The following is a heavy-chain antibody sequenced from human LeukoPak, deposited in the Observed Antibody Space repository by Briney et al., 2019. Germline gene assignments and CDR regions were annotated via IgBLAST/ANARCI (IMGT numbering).Heavy chain of an antibody. CDR3: ARTLYSSSSGQPFDY. D-gene: IGHD6-6*01. V-gene: IGHV1-69*04. J-gene: IGHJ4*02. Sequence: SVKVSCKASGGTFSSYAISWVRQAPGQGLEWMGRIIPILGIANYAQKFQGRVTITADKSTSTAYMELSSLRSEDTAVYYCARTLYSSSSGQPFDYWGQGTLVTVSS. CDR1: GGTFSSYA. CDR2: IIPILGIA.